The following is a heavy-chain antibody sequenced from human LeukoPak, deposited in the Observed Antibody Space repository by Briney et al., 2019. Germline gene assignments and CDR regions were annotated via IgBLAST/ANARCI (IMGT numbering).Heavy chain of an antibody. CDR1: GFTFSSYA. Sequence: GGSLRLSCAASGFTFSSYAMSWVRQAPGKGLEWVSAISGSGGSTYYADSVKGRFTISRDNSKNTLYLQMNSLRAEDTAVYHCAKVDTMIVVVRSMFDYWGQGTLVTVSS. V-gene: IGHV3-23*01. CDR2: ISGSGGST. CDR3: AKVDTMIVVVRSMFDY. D-gene: IGHD3-22*01. J-gene: IGHJ4*02.